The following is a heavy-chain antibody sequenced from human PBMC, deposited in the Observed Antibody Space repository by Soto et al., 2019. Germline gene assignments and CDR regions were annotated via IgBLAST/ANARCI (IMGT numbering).Heavy chain of an antibody. V-gene: IGHV3-30*18. J-gene: IGHJ4*02. CDR2: ISYDGDNE. Sequence: GGSLRLSCAASGFTFSNYAMHWVRQAPGKGLEWLAIISYDGDNEYYADSVKGRFFVSRDNSKNTLYLQLNSLRGEDTAVYYCAKVSRPSRISTPDFDFWGQGTLVTVSS. CDR3: AKVSRPSRISTPDFDF. CDR1: GFTFSNYA.